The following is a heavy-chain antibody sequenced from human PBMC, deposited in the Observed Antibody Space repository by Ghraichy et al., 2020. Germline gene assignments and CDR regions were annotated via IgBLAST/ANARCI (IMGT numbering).Heavy chain of an antibody. CDR1: GFTFSSYA. Sequence: GESLNISCAASGFTFSSYAMSWVRQAPGKGLEWVSAISGSGGSTYYADSVKGRFTISRDNSKNTLYLQMNSLRAEDTAVYYCARPVVGATKVAFDIWGQGTMVTVSS. CDR2: ISGSGGST. J-gene: IGHJ3*02. CDR3: ARPVVGATKVAFDI. V-gene: IGHV3-23*01. D-gene: IGHD1-26*01.